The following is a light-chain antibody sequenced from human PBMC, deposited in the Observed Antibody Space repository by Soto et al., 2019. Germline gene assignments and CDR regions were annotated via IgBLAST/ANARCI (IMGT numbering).Light chain of an antibody. V-gene: IGLV2-14*01. Sequence: QSVLTQPASVSGSPGQSITISCTGTSSDVGGYKYVSWYQQYPGKAPKLMIYEVSNRPSGVSNRFSGSKSGNTASLTISGLQAEDEADYYCCSYTTSSTWVFGGGTKVTVL. J-gene: IGLJ3*02. CDR1: SSDVGGYKY. CDR3: CSYTTSSTWV. CDR2: EVS.